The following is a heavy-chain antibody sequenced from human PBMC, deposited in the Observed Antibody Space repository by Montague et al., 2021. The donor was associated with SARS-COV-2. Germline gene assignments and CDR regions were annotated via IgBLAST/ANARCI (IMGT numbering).Heavy chain of an antibody. Sequence: SETLSLTCTVSGGSISSSSYYWGWIRQPPGKGLEWIGSIYYSGSTYYNPSLKSRATISVDTSKNQFSLKLSSVTAADTAVYYCARGVPMIVVVMRYNWFDPWGQGTLVTVSS. CDR1: GGSISSSSYY. CDR3: ARGVPMIVVVMRYNWFDP. V-gene: IGHV4-39*01. J-gene: IGHJ5*02. D-gene: IGHD3-22*01. CDR2: IYYSGST.